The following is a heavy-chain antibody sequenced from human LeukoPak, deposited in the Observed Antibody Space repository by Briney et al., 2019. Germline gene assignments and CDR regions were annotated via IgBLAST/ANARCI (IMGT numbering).Heavy chain of an antibody. Sequence: GGSLRLSCAASEFTVSRNYMSWVRQAPGKGLEWVSVIYSGGSTYYADSVKGRFTISRDNSKNTLYLQMNSLRAEDTAVYYCARTRGDTYYFDYWGQGTLVTVSS. D-gene: IGHD3-16*01. J-gene: IGHJ4*02. CDR3: ARTRGDTYYFDY. V-gene: IGHV3-66*01. CDR1: EFTVSRNY. CDR2: IYSGGST.